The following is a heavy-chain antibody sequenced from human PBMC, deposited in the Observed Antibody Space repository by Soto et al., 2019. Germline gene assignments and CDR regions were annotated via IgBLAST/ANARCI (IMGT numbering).Heavy chain of an antibody. CDR2: INHSGST. D-gene: IGHD2-2*01. V-gene: IGHV4-34*01. CDR1: GGSFSGYY. Sequence: QVQLQQWGAGLLKPSETLSLTCAVYGGSFSGYYWSWIRQPPGKGLEWIGEINHSGSTNYNPSLKGRVTISVDTSKNQFSLKLSSVTAADTAVYYCARGVQVVPAAMAYNYFDYWGQGTLVTVSS. J-gene: IGHJ4*02. CDR3: ARGVQVVPAAMAYNYFDY.